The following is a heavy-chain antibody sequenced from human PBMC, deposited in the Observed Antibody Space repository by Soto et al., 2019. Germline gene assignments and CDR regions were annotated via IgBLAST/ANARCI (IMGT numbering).Heavy chain of an antibody. V-gene: IGHV2-70*01. D-gene: IGHD3-10*01. CDR1: GFSLSNSGMC. CDR2: IDWDDEK. Sequence: SGPTLVNPTQTLTLTCTFSGFSLSNSGMCVSWIRQPPGEALEWLAVIDWDDEKYYSTSLKTRLTISKDTSKNQVVLILTNTEPVDTATYYCARTVGRPGRYGSYYYYGMDVWGQGPTVTVSS. J-gene: IGHJ6*02. CDR3: ARTVGRPGRYGSYYYYGMDV.